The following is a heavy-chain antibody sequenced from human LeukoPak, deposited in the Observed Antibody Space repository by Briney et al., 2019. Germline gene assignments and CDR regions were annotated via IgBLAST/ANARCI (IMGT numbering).Heavy chain of an antibody. CDR3: ARKSPVRGYSYGYLKY. CDR2: INHSGST. V-gene: IGHV4-34*01. J-gene: IGHJ4*02. D-gene: IGHD5-18*01. Sequence: PSETLSLTCAAYGGSFSGYYWSWIRQPPGKGLEWIGEINHSGSTNYNPSLKSRVTISVDTSKNQFSLKLSSVTAADTAVYYCARKSPVRGYSYGYLKYWGQGTLVTVSS. CDR1: GGSFSGYY.